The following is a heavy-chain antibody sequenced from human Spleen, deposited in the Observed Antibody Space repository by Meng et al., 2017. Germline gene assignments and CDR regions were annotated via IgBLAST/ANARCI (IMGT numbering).Heavy chain of an antibody. D-gene: IGHD1-14*01. Sequence: SETLSLTCTVSGGSISSSSYYWGWIRQPPGKGLEWIGSIYYSGSTYYNPSLKSRVTISVDTSNNQFSLKLSSVTAADTAVYYCARDLTSAGSFDYWGQGTLVTVSS. J-gene: IGHJ4*02. CDR1: GGSISSSSYY. CDR2: IYYSGST. V-gene: IGHV4-39*07. CDR3: ARDLTSAGSFDY.